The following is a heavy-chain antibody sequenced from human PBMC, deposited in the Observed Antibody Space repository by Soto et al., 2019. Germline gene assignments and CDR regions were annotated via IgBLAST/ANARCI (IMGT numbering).Heavy chain of an antibody. CDR3: EKNQDVELVPLATVDWFDP. Sequence: LXLSCAASVFIFENFGRSWLTQAPGKGLEWISSISGSGFTKYYADSVKGRFTISRDNSKSTVYLELNNLSAEDTAVYHCEKNQDVELVPLATVDWFDPWGQGSLVTVYS. V-gene: IGHV3-23*01. CDR2: ISGSGFTK. CDR1: VFIFENFG. J-gene: IGHJ5*02. D-gene: IGHD2-2*01.